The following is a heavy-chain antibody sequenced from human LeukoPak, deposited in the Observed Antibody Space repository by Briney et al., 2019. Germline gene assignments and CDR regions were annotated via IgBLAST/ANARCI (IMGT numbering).Heavy chain of an antibody. CDR3: ARQATVVTSAFDI. V-gene: IGHV4-59*01. D-gene: IGHD4-23*01. CDR2: ISDSGST. J-gene: IGHJ3*02. Sequence: RPSEALSLTCTVSGGSISSFYWSWIRQPPGKGLEWIGYISDSGSTNYNPSLKSRVTISVDTSKNKFSLKLSSVTAADTAVYYCARQATVVTSAFDIWGQGTLVTVSS. CDR1: GGSISSFY.